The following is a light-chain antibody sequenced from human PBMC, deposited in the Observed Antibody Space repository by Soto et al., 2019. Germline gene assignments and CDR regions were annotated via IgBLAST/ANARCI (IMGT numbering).Light chain of an antibody. CDR3: QQYGSSPPFT. CDR1: QSVSSSY. V-gene: IGKV3-20*01. CDR2: GAS. J-gene: IGKJ3*01. Sequence: EIVLTQSPGTLSLSPGERATLSCRASQSVSSSYLAWYQQKPGQAPRLLIYGASTRATGIPDRFSGSGSGTAFTLTISRLEPEDFAVSYCQQYGSSPPFTFGPGTKVDIK.